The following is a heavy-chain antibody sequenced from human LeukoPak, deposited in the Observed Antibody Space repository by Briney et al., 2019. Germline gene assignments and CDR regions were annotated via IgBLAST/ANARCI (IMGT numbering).Heavy chain of an antibody. J-gene: IGHJ6*03. D-gene: IGHD4-17*01. Sequence: ASVKVSCKASGYTFSSYDISWVRQAPGQGLEWMGWISAYNGNTNYAQKLQGRVTMTTDASTSTAYMELRSLRSDDTAVYYCARVTTSYYYYMDVWGKGTTVTVSS. CDR2: ISAYNGNT. CDR3: ARVTTSYYYYMDV. V-gene: IGHV1-18*01. CDR1: GYTFSSYD.